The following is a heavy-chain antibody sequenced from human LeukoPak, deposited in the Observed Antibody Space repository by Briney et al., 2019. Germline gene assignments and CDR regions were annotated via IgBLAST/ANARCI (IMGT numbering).Heavy chain of an antibody. CDR2: INPNSGGT. D-gene: IGHD3-9*01. J-gene: IGHJ4*02. CDR1: GYTFTSYY. Sequence: ASVKVSCKASGYTFTSYYMHWVRQAPGQGLEWMGWINPNSGGTNYAQKFQGRVTMTRDTSISTAYMELSRLRSDDTAVYYCATSLLTGYTLDYWGQGTLVTVSS. CDR3: ATSLLTGYTLDY. V-gene: IGHV1-2*02.